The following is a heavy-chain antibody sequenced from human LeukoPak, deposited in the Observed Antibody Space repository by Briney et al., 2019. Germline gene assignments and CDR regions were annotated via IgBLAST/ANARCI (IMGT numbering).Heavy chain of an antibody. Sequence: SETLSLTCAVYGGSFSGYYWSWIRQPPGKGLEWIGEINHSGSTNYNPSLKSRVTISVDTSKNQFSLKLSSVTAADTPVYYCASFDIAARAESDYFDYWGQGTLVNVSS. CDR3: ASFDIAARAESDYFDY. J-gene: IGHJ4*02. D-gene: IGHD6-6*01. V-gene: IGHV4-34*01. CDR2: INHSGST. CDR1: GGSFSGYY.